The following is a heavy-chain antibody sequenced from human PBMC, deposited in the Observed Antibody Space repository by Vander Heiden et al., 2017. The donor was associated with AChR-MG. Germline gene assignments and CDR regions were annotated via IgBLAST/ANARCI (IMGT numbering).Heavy chain of an antibody. J-gene: IGHJ4*02. CDR1: GFACSSDS. V-gene: IGHV3-21*01. D-gene: IGHD3-10*01. CDR3: ARAQDLLGGEDY. Sequence: EVQLVESGGGLVKPGGSMRLSCAASGFACSSDSMNWVRQAPGKGLEWVSSISSSSSYIYYADSVKGRFTISRDNAKNSLYLQMNSLRAEDTAVYYCARAQDLLGGEDYWGQGTLVTVSS. CDR2: ISSSSSYI.